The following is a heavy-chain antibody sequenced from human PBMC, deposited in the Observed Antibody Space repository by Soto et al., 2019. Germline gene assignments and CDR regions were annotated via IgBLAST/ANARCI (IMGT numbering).Heavy chain of an antibody. CDR3: ARGALTVANWFDP. D-gene: IGHD6-19*01. CDR2: INPNNGVT. Sequence: QVQLVQSGAEVKKPGASVKVSCKASGYTFTDYYMNWVRQAPGQGLEWMGWINPNNGVTNYAQKFQGRVTMTRDTSINTAYMDLSRLRSDDTALYYCARGALTVANWFDPWGQGTQDTVSS. V-gene: IGHV1-2*02. J-gene: IGHJ5*02. CDR1: GYTFTDYY.